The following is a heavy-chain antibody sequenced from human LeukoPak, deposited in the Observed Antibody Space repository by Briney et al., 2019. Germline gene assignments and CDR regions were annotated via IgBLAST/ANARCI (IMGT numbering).Heavy chain of an antibody. V-gene: IGHV3-9*01. CDR2: ISWNSGSI. CDR3: AKVPRTMGYFGY. D-gene: IGHD1-14*01. J-gene: IGHJ4*02. CDR1: GFTFDDYA. Sequence: GGSLRLSCAASGFTFDDYAMHWVRQAPGKGLEWVSGISWNSGSIGYADSVKGRFTISRDNAKNSLYLQMNSLRAEDTALYYCAKVPRTMGYFGYWGQGTLVTVSS.